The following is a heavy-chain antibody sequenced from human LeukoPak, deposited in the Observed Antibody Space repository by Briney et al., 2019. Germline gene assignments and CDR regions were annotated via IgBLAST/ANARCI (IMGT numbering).Heavy chain of an antibody. Sequence: GGSLRLSCAASGFTFSNYAVSWVRQAPAKGLEWVSLISSSGSTIYYADSVKGRFTISRDNAKNSLYLQMNSLRAEDTAVYYCARLFSTAHYWGQGTLVTVSS. CDR3: ARLFSTAHY. CDR1: GFTFSNYA. CDR2: ISSSGSTI. J-gene: IGHJ4*02. D-gene: IGHD2-21*01. V-gene: IGHV3-48*03.